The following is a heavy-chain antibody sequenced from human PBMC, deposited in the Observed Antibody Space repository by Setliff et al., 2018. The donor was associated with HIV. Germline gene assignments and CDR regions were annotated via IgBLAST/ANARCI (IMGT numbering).Heavy chain of an antibody. Sequence: PSETLSLTLAVYGGSFSDYYWTWIRQSPGKGLEWIGEINHRGSTNYNPSLKSRVTVSVDTSKNQFSLKLGSVTAADTAVYYCARESPSSSWFYFDFWGQGTLVTVSS. V-gene: IGHV4-34*01. CDR3: ARESPSSSWFYFDF. CDR1: GGSFSDYY. D-gene: IGHD6-13*01. CDR2: INHRGST. J-gene: IGHJ4*02.